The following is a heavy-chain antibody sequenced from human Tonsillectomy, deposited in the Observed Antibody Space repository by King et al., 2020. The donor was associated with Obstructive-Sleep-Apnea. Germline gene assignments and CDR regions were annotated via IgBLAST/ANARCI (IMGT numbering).Heavy chain of an antibody. J-gene: IGHJ4*02. CDR1: GFTFSSYA. Sequence: QVQLVESGGGVVQPGRSLRLSCAASGFTFSSYAMHWVRQAPGKGLEGVAVISDDGRNKYYADSVKGRFTISRDNSKNTLYLQMNSLRAEDTAVYYCARDLQASLAAAGHFDYWGQGTLVTVSS. CDR2: ISDDGRNK. CDR3: ARDLQASLAAAGHFDY. V-gene: IGHV3-30*04. D-gene: IGHD6-13*01.